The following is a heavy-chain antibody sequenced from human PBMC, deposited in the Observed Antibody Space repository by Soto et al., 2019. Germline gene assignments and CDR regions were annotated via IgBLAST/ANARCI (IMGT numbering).Heavy chain of an antibody. CDR1: GGSISSGGYY. CDR3: ARVRALVDGEYSSSWSRFDY. V-gene: IGHV4-31*03. D-gene: IGHD6-13*01. J-gene: IGHJ4*02. CDR2: IYYSGST. Sequence: SETLSLTCTVSGGSISSGGYYWSWIRQHPGKGLEWIGYIYYSGSTYYNPSLKSRVTISVDTSKNQFSLRLSSVTAADTAVYYCARVRALVDGEYSSSWSRFDYWGQGTLVTVSS.